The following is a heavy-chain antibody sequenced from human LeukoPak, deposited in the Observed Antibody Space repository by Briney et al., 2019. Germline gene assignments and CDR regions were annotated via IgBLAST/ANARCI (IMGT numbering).Heavy chain of an antibody. Sequence: ASVKVSCKASGYTFTTYYMHWVRQAPGQGLEWMGIINPSGGSTTYAQNFQGRVTMTRDTSTSIVYMELSSLRSDDTAVYYCARGTTEGFDPWGQGTLVTVSS. V-gene: IGHV1-46*01. D-gene: IGHD1/OR15-1a*01. CDR1: GYTFTTYY. CDR3: ARGTTEGFDP. J-gene: IGHJ5*02. CDR2: INPSGGST.